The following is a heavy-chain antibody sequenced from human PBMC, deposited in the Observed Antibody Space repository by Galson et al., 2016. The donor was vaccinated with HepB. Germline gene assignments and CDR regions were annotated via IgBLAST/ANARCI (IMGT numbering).Heavy chain of an antibody. CDR2: VTDSGDNT. CDR3: AKVDCGSYGCRRVDS. V-gene: IGHV3-23*01. Sequence: SLRLSCAASGFTFSRYALTWVRQAPGKGLEWVSSVTDSGDNTYYADSVKGRFTISRDNSKDILFLQMDSLRAEDTAVYYCAKVDCGSYGCRRVDSLGQGRLVTVSS. D-gene: IGHD2-21*02. J-gene: IGHJ4*02. CDR1: GFTFSRYA.